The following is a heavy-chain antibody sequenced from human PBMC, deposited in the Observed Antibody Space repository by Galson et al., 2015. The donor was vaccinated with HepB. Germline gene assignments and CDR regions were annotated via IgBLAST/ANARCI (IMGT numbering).Heavy chain of an antibody. CDR2: IKSKSDGGTI. CDR1: GLTFSKAW. V-gene: IGHV3-15*05. J-gene: IGHJ4*02. Sequence: SLRLSCAASGLTFSKAWMSWVRQAPGKGPEWVGLIKSKSDGGTIDYAAPVKGRFTISREDSKNTLYLQMNGLKIEDTAVYFCTTVGAYYYDSYDYWGQGTLVTVSS. CDR3: TTVGAYYYDSYDY. D-gene: IGHD3-22*01.